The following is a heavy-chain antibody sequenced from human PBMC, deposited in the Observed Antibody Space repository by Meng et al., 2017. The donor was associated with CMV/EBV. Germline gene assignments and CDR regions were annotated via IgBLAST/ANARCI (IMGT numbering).Heavy chain of an antibody. J-gene: IGHJ6*02. CDR2: IKQDGSEK. CDR1: GFTFGDYA. Sequence: GESLKISCTASGFTFGDYAMSWVRQAPGKGLEWVANIKQDGSEKYYVDSVKGRFTISRDNAKNSLYLQMNSLRAEDTALYYCAKDNNLHIAVVPAAISHYYYYGMDVWGQGTTVTVSS. CDR3: AKDNNLHIAVVPAAISHYYYYGMDV. V-gene: IGHV3-7*03. D-gene: IGHD2-2*02.